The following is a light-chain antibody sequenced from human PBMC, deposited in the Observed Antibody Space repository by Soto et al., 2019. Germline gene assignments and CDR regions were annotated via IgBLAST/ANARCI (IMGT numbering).Light chain of an antibody. V-gene: IGKV1-27*01. Sequence: DIQMTQSPSSLSSSVGDRVTITCRASQGISNSLAWYQQEPGKVPKLLIYDASTLQSGVSSRFSGSGSGTDFTLTIRSLQPEDVANYYCQKYDSAPEAFGQGTKVEIK. CDR1: QGISNS. CDR3: QKYDSAPEA. J-gene: IGKJ1*01. CDR2: DAS.